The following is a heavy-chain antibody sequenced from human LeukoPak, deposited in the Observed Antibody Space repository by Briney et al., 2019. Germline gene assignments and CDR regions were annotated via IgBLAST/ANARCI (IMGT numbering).Heavy chain of an antibody. CDR1: GYTFNDYY. V-gene: IGHV1-2*02. Sequence: ASVKVSFKASGYTFNDYYLSWVRQAPGQGFEWMGWINPNSGGTNYAQKFQGRVTITADESTSTAYMELSSLRSEDTAVYYCASYLRGGLGFSWFDPWGQGTLVTVSS. J-gene: IGHJ5*02. CDR3: ASYLRGGLGFSWFDP. D-gene: IGHD3-16*01. CDR2: INPNSGGT.